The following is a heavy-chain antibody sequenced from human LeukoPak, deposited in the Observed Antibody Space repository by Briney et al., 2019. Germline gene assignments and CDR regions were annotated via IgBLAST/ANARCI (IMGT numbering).Heavy chain of an antibody. CDR2: ISGSGGNT. D-gene: IGHD1-26*01. CDR3: AKGNKSVGGTIATFSY. CDR1: GFTFSSYA. J-gene: IGHJ4*02. V-gene: IGHV3-23*01. Sequence: PGGSLRLSCAASGFTFSSYAMSWVRQTPGKGLEWVSTISGSGGNTYYADSVKGRLTISRDNSKNTLYLQMNSLRAEDTAVYYCAKGNKSVGGTIATFSYWGQGTLVTVSS.